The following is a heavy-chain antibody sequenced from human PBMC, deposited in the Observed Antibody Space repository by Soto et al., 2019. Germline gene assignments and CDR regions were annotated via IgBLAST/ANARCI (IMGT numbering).Heavy chain of an antibody. CDR2: IDWDDNK. CDR3: ARIGSLYSRPGHYYYGMDV. J-gene: IGHJ6*02. CDR1: DFSLSSGGVC. V-gene: IGHV2-70*01. D-gene: IGHD5-18*01. Sequence: GSGPTLVNPTQTLTLTCAFSDFSLSSGGVCVSWIRQPPGKALEWLALIDWDDNKYYSPSLKTRLTISKGTSKNQVVLTMTDMDPVDTGTYYCARIGSLYSRPGHYYYGMDVWGQGTTVTVSS.